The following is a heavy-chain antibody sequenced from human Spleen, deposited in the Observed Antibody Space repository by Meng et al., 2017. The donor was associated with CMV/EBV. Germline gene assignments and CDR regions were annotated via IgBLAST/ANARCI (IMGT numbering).Heavy chain of an antibody. CDR1: GFTFSSYA. CDR2: ISGSGGST. CDR3: ARGRIAALYYYYYGMDV. V-gene: IGHV3-23*01. J-gene: IGHJ6*02. D-gene: IGHD6-6*01. Sequence: GESLKISCAASGFTFSSYAMSWVRQAPGKGLEWVSAISGSGGSTYYADSVKGRFTISRDKAKNSLYLQMNSLRAEDTAVYYCARGRIAALYYYYYGMDVWGQGTTVTVSS.